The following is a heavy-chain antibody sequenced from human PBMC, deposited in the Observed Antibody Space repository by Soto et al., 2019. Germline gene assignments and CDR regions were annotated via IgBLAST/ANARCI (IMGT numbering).Heavy chain of an antibody. CDR3: ARNRFLEWFDP. Sequence: SETLSLSCTVSGGSISSYYWSWIRQPPGKGLEWIGYIYYSGSTNYNPSLKSRVTISVDTSKNQFSLKLSSVTAADTAVYYCARNRFLEWFDPWGQGTLVTVSS. CDR1: GGSISSYY. J-gene: IGHJ5*02. CDR2: IYYSGST. D-gene: IGHD3-3*01. V-gene: IGHV4-59*01.